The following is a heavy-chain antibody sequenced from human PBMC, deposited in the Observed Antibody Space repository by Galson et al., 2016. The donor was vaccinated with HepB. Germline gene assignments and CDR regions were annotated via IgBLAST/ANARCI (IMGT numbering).Heavy chain of an antibody. D-gene: IGHD6-6*01. Sequence: SLRLSCAASGFSFSDYYMTWIRQAPGKGLEWISYISGFGSSIYHADSVKGRFSISRDNARKSVFLQMNNLRAEDTAVYYCARVGRAYSSSPFGYFDTWGQGALVTVSS. CDR3: ARVGRAYSSSPFGYFDT. CDR1: GFSFSDYY. CDR2: ISGFGSSI. J-gene: IGHJ4*02. V-gene: IGHV3-11*01.